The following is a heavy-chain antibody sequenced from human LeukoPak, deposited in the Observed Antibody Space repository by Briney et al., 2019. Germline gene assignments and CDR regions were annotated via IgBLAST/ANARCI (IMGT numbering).Heavy chain of an antibody. CDR2: INIDERIT. D-gene: IGHD5-24*01. CDR1: GFSFSTQR. J-gene: IGHJ4*02. CDR3: ARVGDGYKYDD. V-gene: IGHV3-74*01. Sequence: GGSLRLSCAASGFSFSTQRMHWVRQAPGKGLVWVSYINIDERITGYADSVKGRFTISRDNSKNTLYLQMDSLRAEDTAVYYCARVGDGYKYDDWGQGTLVTVSS.